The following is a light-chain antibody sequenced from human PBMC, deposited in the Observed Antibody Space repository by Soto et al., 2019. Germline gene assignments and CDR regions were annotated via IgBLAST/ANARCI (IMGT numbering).Light chain of an antibody. CDR3: QQYNNWPFS. CDR2: GAS. V-gene: IGKV3D-15*01. CDR1: QSVSSN. Sequence: EIVMTQSPATLSVSPGERATLSCRASQSVSSNLAWYQQKLGQAPRLLIYGASSRATGIPDRFSGSGSGTDFTLTISGLQSEDSAVYFCQQYNNWPFSFGQGTRLEIK. J-gene: IGKJ5*01.